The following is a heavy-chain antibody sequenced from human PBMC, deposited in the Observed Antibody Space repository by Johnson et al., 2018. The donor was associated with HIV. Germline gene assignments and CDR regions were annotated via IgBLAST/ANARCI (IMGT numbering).Heavy chain of an antibody. CDR3: AKDLIWFGELPDAFDI. D-gene: IGHD3-10*01. J-gene: IGHJ3*02. Sequence: VQLVESGGGLVQPGRSLRLSCAASGFTFDDYAMHWVRQAPGKGLEWVSGISWNSGSIGYADSVKGRFTISRDNSKNTLYLQMNSLRAEDTAVYYCAKDLIWFGELPDAFDIWGQGTMVTVSS. CDR2: ISWNSGSI. V-gene: IGHV3-9*01. CDR1: GFTFDDYA.